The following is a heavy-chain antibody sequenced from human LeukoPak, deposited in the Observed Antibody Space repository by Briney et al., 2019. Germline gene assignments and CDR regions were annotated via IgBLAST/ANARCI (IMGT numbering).Heavy chain of an antibody. Sequence: GGSLRLSCAASGFTSTSYSMNSVRQDLGKGLERVSSISSSSSYIYYADSVKGRFTISRDNAKNSLYLQMNSLRAEDTAVYYCARAPYYYGSGSYAGTIDYWGQGTLVTVSS. V-gene: IGHV3-21*01. CDR2: ISSSSSYI. J-gene: IGHJ4*02. CDR1: GFTSTSYS. CDR3: ARAPYYYGSGSYAGTIDY. D-gene: IGHD3-10*01.